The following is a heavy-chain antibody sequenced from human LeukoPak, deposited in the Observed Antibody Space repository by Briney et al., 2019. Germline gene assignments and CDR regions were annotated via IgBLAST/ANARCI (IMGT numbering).Heavy chain of an antibody. V-gene: IGHV7-4-1*02. CDR3: ARGGYCSGGSCYFSRDGFQH. CDR1: GYTFTSYA. Sequence: GASVKVSCKASGYTFTSYAMNWVRQAPGQGLEWMGWINTNTGNPTYAQGFTGRFVFSLDTSVGTAYLQISSLKAEDTAVYYCARGGYCSGGSCYFSRDGFQHWGQGTLVTVSS. J-gene: IGHJ1*01. CDR2: INTNTGNP. D-gene: IGHD2-15*01.